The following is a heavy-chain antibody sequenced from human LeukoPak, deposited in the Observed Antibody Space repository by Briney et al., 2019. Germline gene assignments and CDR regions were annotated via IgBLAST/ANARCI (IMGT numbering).Heavy chain of an antibody. CDR2: IAQDDVIK. CDR3: ARDPMVGSPDSFDH. J-gene: IGHJ4*02. D-gene: IGHD4/OR15-4a*01. Sequence: GGSLRLSCAASGFTFSSYPMHWVRQAPGRGLEWVAVIAQDDVIKYNTDSVKGRFTISRDNSKSTLYLQMNSLRTEDTALYFCARDPMVGSPDSFDHWGQGTLVTVSS. CDR1: GFTFSSYP. V-gene: IGHV3-30*04.